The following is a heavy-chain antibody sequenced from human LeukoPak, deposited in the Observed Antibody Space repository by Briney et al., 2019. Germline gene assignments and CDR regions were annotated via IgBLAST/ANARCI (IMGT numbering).Heavy chain of an antibody. D-gene: IGHD5-12*01. Sequence: GGSLRLSCAASGFTFSNAWMSWVRQAPGKGLEWVGRIKSKTDGGTTDYAAPVKGRFTISRDDSKNTLYPQMNSLKTEDTAVYYCTTALPAPPTGYSGYLLKDYWGQGTLVTVSS. CDR1: GFTFSNAW. V-gene: IGHV3-15*01. J-gene: IGHJ4*02. CDR3: TTALPAPPTGYSGYLLKDY. CDR2: IKSKTDGGTT.